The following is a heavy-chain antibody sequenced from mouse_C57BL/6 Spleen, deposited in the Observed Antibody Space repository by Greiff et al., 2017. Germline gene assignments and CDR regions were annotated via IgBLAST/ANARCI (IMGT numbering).Heavy chain of an antibody. J-gene: IGHJ2*01. CDR2: IYPGDGAT. Sequence: QVQLQQSGPELVKPGASVKISCKASGYAFSSSWMNWVKQRPGKGLEWIGRIYPGDGATNYPGKFQGKATLTADKSCSTGYMQLGVLTSENSAVYCGARSDYYYGSSYDWGQGTTLTVSS. V-gene: IGHV1-82*01. CDR1: GYAFSSSW. D-gene: IGHD1-1*01. CDR3: ARSDYYYGSSYD.